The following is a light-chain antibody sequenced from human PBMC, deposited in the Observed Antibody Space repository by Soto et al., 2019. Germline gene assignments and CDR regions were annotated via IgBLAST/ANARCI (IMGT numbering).Light chain of an antibody. J-gene: IGKJ1*01. Sequence: ETMMTQSPATLSVSPGERATLSCRASQSVSINLAWYQQKPGQAPRLLMYGASTRPAGIPARFSGSGSGTEFTLTISSLQSEDFAIYYCQQYNNWPRTFGQGTKVEIK. CDR2: GAS. V-gene: IGKV3-15*01. CDR1: QSVSIN. CDR3: QQYNNWPRT.